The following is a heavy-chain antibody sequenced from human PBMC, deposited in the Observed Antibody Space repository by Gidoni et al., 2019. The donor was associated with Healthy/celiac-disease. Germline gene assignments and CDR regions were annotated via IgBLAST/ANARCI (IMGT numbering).Heavy chain of an antibody. CDR1: GFTFDDYS. D-gene: IGHD3-10*01. CDR2: ISWNSGSI. Sequence: EVQLVESGGGLVQPGRSLRLSCAASGFTFDDYSMHWVRQAPGKGMEWVSGISWNSGSIGYADSVKGRFTISRDNAKNSLYLQMNSLRAEDTALYYCAKDISTGVTGPPRTYYYYGMDVWGQGTTVTVSS. CDR3: AKDISTGVTGPPRTYYYYGMDV. J-gene: IGHJ6*02. V-gene: IGHV3-9*01.